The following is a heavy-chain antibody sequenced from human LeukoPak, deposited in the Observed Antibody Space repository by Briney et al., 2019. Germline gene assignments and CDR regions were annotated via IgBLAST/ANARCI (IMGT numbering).Heavy chain of an antibody. CDR3: ARLIDNYYMDV. CDR2: IYHSGST. J-gene: IGHJ6*03. V-gene: IGHV4-34*01. Sequence: SETLSLTCYGGSFSGYYWSWIRQPPGKGLEWIGSIYHSGSTYYNPSLKSRVTISVDTSKNQFSLKLSSVTAADTAVYYCARLIDNYYMDVWGKGTTVTVSS. CDR1: GGSFSGYY. D-gene: IGHD3-16*01.